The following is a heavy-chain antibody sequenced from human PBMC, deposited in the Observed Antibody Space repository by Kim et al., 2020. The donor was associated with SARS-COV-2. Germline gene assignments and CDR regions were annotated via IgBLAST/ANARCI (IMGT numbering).Heavy chain of an antibody. Sequence: SETLSLTCSVSGGSLRSYYWSWMRQSPGKGLEWIGQIYYSGGPRYNPSHKSRVTISVDTSKNQFSLKLTSVTAADTALYYCARGPSGTYGLFDPWGQGTLVAVSS. CDR1: GGSLRSYY. CDR2: IYYSGGP. CDR3: ARGPSGTYGLFDP. D-gene: IGHD1-7*01. J-gene: IGHJ5*02. V-gene: IGHV4-59*13.